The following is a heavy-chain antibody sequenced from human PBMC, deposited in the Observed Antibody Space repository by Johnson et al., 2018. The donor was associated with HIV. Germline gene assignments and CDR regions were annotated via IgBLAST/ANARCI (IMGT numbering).Heavy chain of an antibody. CDR2: ISYDGSNK. J-gene: IGHJ3*02. V-gene: IGHV3-30*03. CDR3: ARDPRLGELKIDRRGYAFDI. Sequence: QVQLVESGGGVVRPGGSLRLSCAASGFTFDDYGMSWVRQAPGKGLEWVAAISYDGSNKYYADSVEDRFTISRDNSKNTLSLHMNSLRAEDTAVYYCARDPRLGELKIDRRGYAFDIWGQGTMVTVSS. CDR1: GFTFDDYG. D-gene: IGHD3-16*01.